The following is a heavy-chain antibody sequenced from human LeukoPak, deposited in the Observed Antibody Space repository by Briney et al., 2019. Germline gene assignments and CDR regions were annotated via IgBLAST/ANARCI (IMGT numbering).Heavy chain of an antibody. CDR1: GFTFSSYG. D-gene: IGHD1-26*01. J-gene: IGHJ4*02. CDR3: AKVSAIVGAFYFYY. Sequence: GGSLRLSCAASGFTFSSYGMHWVREAPGKGLEWVAVISYDGSNKYYADSVKGRFTISRDNSKNTLYLQMNSLRAEDTAVYYCAKVSAIVGAFYFYYWGKGTLVTVSS. CDR2: ISYDGSNK. V-gene: IGHV3-30*18.